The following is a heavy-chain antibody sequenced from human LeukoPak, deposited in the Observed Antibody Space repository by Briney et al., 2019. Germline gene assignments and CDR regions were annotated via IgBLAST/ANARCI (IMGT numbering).Heavy chain of an antibody. CDR2: ISGDGSGT. V-gene: IGHV3-43*02. D-gene: IGHD5-12*01. CDR3: ATQNPPGSGYYDTYNWFDP. J-gene: IGHJ5*02. Sequence: GGSLRLSCTASGFTFDDYVMHWVRQAPGKGLEWVSLISGDGSGTYYAESLKGRFTISRDNSKNSLFLHMSGLRAEDTALYYCATQNPPGSGYYDTYNWFDPWGQGTLVTVAS. CDR1: GFTFDDYV.